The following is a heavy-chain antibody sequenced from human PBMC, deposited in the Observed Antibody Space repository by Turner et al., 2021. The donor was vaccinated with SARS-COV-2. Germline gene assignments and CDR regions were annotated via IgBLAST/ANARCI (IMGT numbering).Heavy chain of an antibody. CDR2: IIPIFGTA. Sequence: QVQLVQSGAEVKKPGSSVKVSCQASGGTFSSYAISWVRQAPGQGLEGMGGIIPIFGTANYAQKFQGRVTITADESTSTAYMELSSLRSEDTAVYYCARGEVGYCSGGRCYSGSYWGQGTLVTVSS. CDR3: ARGEVGYCSGGRCYSGSY. J-gene: IGHJ4*02. CDR1: GGTFSSYA. V-gene: IGHV1-69*01. D-gene: IGHD2-15*01.